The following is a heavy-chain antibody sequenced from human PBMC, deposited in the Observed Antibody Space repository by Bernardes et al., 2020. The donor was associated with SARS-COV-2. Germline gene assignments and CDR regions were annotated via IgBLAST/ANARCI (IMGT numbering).Heavy chain of an antibody. V-gene: IGHV3-23*01. D-gene: IGHD6-19*01. J-gene: IGHJ4*02. CDR2: IGGSGGGT. CDR3: TTKLGQWLAPVDY. CDR1: GFTFSTYA. Sequence: GGSLRLSCAASGFTFSTYAMTWVRQAPGKGLEWVSVIGGSGGGTYYADSVKGRFTISRDNSKNTLFLQMNSLRDEDTAIYYCTTKLGQWLAPVDYWGQGTLVTVYS.